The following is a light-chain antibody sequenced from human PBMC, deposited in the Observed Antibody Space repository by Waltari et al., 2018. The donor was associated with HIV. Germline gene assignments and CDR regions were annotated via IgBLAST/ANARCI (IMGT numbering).Light chain of an antibody. Sequence: DSPMTQFPSTLSASVGDRVTITCRASQNIDNRMAWYQHKPGKAPNLLIYFASTLQRGVPSRFSGTGSGAEFTLTISSLQPDDFATYYCQGGNGYFGQGTKVEVK. J-gene: IGKJ2*01. CDR1: QNIDNR. CDR3: QGGNGY. V-gene: IGKV1-5*03. CDR2: FAS.